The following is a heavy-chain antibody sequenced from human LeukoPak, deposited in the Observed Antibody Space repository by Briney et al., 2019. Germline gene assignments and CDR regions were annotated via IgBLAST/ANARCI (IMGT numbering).Heavy chain of an antibody. CDR1: GFSFTTYG. V-gene: IGHV3-53*01. CDR3: ARASHYYDSSGSHDAFDI. J-gene: IGHJ3*02. Sequence: GRSLRLSCAASGFSFTTYGLHWVRQAPGKGLEWVSVIYSGGSTYYADSVKGRFTISRDNPKNTLYLQMNSLRAEDTAVYYCARASHYYDSSGSHDAFDIWGQGTMVTVSS. D-gene: IGHD3-22*01. CDR2: IYSGGST.